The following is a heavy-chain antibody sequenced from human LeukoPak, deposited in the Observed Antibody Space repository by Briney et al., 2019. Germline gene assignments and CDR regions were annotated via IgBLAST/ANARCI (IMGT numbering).Heavy chain of an antibody. Sequence: GGSLRLSCAASGFTFSDYYMSWIRQAPGKGLEWVSYISSSGSTIYYADSVKGRFTISRDNAKNSLYLQMNSLRAEDTAVYYCARERTYYYDSSGYHNDYWGQGTLVTVFS. V-gene: IGHV3-11*04. D-gene: IGHD3-22*01. CDR2: ISSSGSTI. J-gene: IGHJ4*02. CDR3: ARERTYYYDSSGYHNDY. CDR1: GFTFSDYY.